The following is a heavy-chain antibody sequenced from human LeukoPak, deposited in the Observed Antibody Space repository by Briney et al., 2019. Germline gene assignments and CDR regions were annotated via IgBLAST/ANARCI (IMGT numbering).Heavy chain of an antibody. CDR2: IIPIFGTA. D-gene: IGHD3-22*01. Sequence: GASVKVSCKASGGTFSSYAISWVRQAPGQGLEWMGGIIPIFGTANYAQKFQGRVTITTDESTSTAYMELSSLRSEDTAMYYCASGYDSSYFDYWGQGTLVTVSS. V-gene: IGHV1-69*05. CDR1: GGTFSSYA. J-gene: IGHJ4*02. CDR3: ASGYDSSYFDY.